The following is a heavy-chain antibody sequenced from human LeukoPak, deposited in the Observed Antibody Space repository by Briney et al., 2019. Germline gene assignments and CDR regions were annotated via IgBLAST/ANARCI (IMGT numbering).Heavy chain of an antibody. V-gene: IGHV5-51*01. J-gene: IGHJ3*02. CDR2: IYPGDSDT. Sequence: GESLNISCKGSGYSFTSYWIGWMRQMPGKGLEWMGIIYPGDSDTRYSPSFQGQVTISADKSISTAYLQWSSLKASDTAMYYCARPIQLWLLDAFDIWGQGTMVTVSS. CDR3: ARPIQLWLLDAFDI. D-gene: IGHD5-18*01. CDR1: GYSFTSYW.